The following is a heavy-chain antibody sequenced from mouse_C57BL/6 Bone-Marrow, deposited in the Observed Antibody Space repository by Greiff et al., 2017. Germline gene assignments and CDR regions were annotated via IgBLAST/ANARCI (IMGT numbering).Heavy chain of an antibody. V-gene: IGHV1-81*01. CDR3: SRRGVTPVLFCY. CDR2: IYPRSGNT. CDR1: GYTFTSYG. J-gene: IGHJ3*02. Sequence: VQLQESGAELARPGASVKLSCKASGYTFTSYGISWVKQRTGQGLEWIGEIYPRSGNTYYNEKFKGKATLTADKSSSTAYMELRSLTSEDSAVLFWSRRGVTPVLFCYWGQGTLVTVSA. D-gene: IGHD2-1*01.